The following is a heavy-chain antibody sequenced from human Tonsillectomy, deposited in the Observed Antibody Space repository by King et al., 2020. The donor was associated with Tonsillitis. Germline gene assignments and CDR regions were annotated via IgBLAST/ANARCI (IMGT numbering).Heavy chain of an antibody. D-gene: IGHD4-23*01. V-gene: IGHV3-43*02. CDR3: AKDALDYGGNYYYYYMDV. Sequence: VQLVESGGGVVQPGGSLRLSCAASGYTFDDYAIHWVRQAPGKGLEWVSLISGDGGSTYYADSVTVRFTISRDNTKNSLYLQMNSLRTEDTALYYCAKDALDYGGNYYYYYMDVWGKGATVTVSS. CDR2: ISGDGGST. J-gene: IGHJ6*03. CDR1: GYTFDDYA.